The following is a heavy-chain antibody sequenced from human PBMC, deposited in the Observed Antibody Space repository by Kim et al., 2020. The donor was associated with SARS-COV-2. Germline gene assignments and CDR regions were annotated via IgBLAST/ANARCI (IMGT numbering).Heavy chain of an antibody. J-gene: IGHJ4*02. Sequence: YNRSLKSRVTISVDTYKNQCYLELSSVTAADTALYYCARTSGSGSRYFDYWGQGALVTVSS. D-gene: IGHD3-10*01. V-gene: IGHV4-59*01. CDR3: ARTSGSGSRYFDY.